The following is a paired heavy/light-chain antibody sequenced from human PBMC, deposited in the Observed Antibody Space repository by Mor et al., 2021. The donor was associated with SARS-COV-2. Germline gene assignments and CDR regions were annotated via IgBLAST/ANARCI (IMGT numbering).Light chain of an antibody. CDR1: QSISNY. J-gene: IGKJ1*01. Sequence: DIQMTQSPSSLSASVGDRVTITCRTSQSISNYLTWYQQKPGKAPKLLIYAASNLQSGVPSRFSGSGSGTDFTLTISSLQPEDFATYYCQQSYNTPQTFGQGTKVEIK. V-gene: IGKV1-39*01. CDR3: QQSYNTPQT. CDR2: AAS.
Heavy chain of an antibody. J-gene: IGHJ4*02. CDR1: GFSLSSSGVG. Sequence: QITLKESGPTLVKPTQTLTLTCTFSGFSLSSSGVGVGWIRQPPGKALEWLALIYWDDDKRYSPSLKSRLTISKDTSKNQVVLTMTNVDPVDTATYYCTHRGLRQLGGFDYWGQGTLVTVSS. D-gene: IGHD3-16*01. V-gene: IGHV2-5*02. CDR2: IYWDDDK. CDR3: THRGLRQLGGFDY.